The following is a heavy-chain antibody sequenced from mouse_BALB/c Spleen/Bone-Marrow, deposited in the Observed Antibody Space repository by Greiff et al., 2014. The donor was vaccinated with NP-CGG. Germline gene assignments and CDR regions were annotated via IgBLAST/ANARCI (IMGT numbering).Heavy chain of an antibody. D-gene: IGHD2-2*01. CDR1: GSTFTNYW. CDR2: IVPGSGSL. J-gene: IGHJ1*01. V-gene: IGHV1S41*01. Sequence: DLVKPGASVKLPCKPSGSTFTNYWFTWIKQRLGQGFEWLGRIVPGSGSLHYNEMFKVKAPLTVDTSSSTAYIQLSSLSSEDSAVYYCAREGYGYDGWYFDVWGAGTTVTVSS. CDR3: AREGYGYDGWYFDV.